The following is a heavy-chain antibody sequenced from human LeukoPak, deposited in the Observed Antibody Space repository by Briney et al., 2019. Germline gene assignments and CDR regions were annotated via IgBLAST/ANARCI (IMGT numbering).Heavy chain of an antibody. CDR2: MNPNSGNT. J-gene: IGHJ4*02. Sequence: ASVKVSCKASGYTFTSYGINWVRQATGQGLEWMGWMNPNSGNTGYAQKFQGRVTITRNTSISTAYMELSSLRSEDTAVYYCARRDGYNPLYFDYWGQGTLVTVSS. CDR1: GYTFTSYG. CDR3: ARRDGYNPLYFDY. D-gene: IGHD5-24*01. V-gene: IGHV1-8*03.